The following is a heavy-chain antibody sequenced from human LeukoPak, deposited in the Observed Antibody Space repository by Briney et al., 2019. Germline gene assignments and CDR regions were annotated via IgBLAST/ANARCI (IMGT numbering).Heavy chain of an antibody. D-gene: IGHD6-19*01. CDR2: ISSSSSSYI. CDR1: GFTFSSYS. Sequence: GGSLRLSCAASGFTFSSYSMNWVRQAPGKGLEWVSSISSSSSSYIYYADSVKGRFTISRDNAKNSLYLQMNSLRAEDTAVYYCAKDAPIAVASGFADYWGQGTLVTVSS. V-gene: IGHV3-21*01. J-gene: IGHJ4*02. CDR3: AKDAPIAVASGFADY.